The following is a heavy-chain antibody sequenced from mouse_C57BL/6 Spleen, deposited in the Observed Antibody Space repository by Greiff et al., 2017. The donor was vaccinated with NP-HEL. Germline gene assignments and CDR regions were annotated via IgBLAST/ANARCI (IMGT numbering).Heavy chain of an antibody. Sequence: EVHLVESEGGLVQPGSSMKLSCTASGFTFSDYYMAWVRQVPEKGLEWVANINYDGSSTYYLDSLKSRFIISRDNAKNILYLQMSRLKSEDTATDYCARGSYSNYESDMDYWGQGTSVTVSS. V-gene: IGHV5-16*01. CDR1: GFTFSDYY. D-gene: IGHD2-5*01. CDR3: ARGSYSNYESDMDY. J-gene: IGHJ4*01. CDR2: INYDGSST.